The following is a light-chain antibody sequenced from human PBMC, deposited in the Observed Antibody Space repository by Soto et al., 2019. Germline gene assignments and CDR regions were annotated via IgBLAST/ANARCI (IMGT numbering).Light chain of an antibody. CDR3: QNSSRT. V-gene: IGKV3-20*01. Sequence: EIVLTQSPGTLSLSPGERATLSCRASQSVRSSNLAWYQHKPGQAPRLLIYGASSRATGIPDRFSGSGSGTEFTLSISRLEPEDFAVYYCQNSSRTFGQGTK. CDR1: QSVRSSN. J-gene: IGKJ1*01. CDR2: GAS.